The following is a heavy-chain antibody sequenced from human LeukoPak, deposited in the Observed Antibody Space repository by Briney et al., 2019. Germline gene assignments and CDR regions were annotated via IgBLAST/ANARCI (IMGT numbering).Heavy chain of an antibody. D-gene: IGHD3-9*01. CDR1: GFTFDDYA. Sequence: GRSLRLSCAASGFTFDDYAMHWVRQAPGKGLEWVSGISWNSGSIGYADSVKGRFTISRDNAKNSLYLQMNSLRAGDTAVYYCARDSLVRYYDILTGSTEHYNWFDPWGQGTLVTVSS. V-gene: IGHV3-9*01. J-gene: IGHJ5*02. CDR2: ISWNSGSI. CDR3: ARDSLVRYYDILTGSTEHYNWFDP.